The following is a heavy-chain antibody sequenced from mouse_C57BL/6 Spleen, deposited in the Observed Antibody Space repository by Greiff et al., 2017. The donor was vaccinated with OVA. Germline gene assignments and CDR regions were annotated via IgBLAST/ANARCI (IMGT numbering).Heavy chain of an antibody. CDR1: GYTFTDYE. J-gene: IGHJ1*03. CDR3: TRRPYGNYGYFDV. D-gene: IGHD2-1*01. CDR2: IDPETGGT. Sequence: QVQLKQSGAELVRPGASVTLSCKASGYTFTDYEMHWVKQTPVHGLEWIGAIDPETGGTAYNQKFKGKAILTADKSSSTAYMELRSLTSEDSAVYYCTRRPYGNYGYFDVWGTGTTVTVSS. V-gene: IGHV1-15*01.